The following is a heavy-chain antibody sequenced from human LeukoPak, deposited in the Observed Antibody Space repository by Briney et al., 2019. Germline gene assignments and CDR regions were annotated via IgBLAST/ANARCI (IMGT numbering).Heavy chain of an antibody. Sequence: GGSLRLSCAASGFTFSSYGMHWVRQAPGKGLEWVAVIWYDGSNKYYADSVKGRFTISRDNSKNTLYLQMNSLRAEDTAVYYCVTYYYVDAFDIWGQGTMATVSS. D-gene: IGHD3-10*02. CDR3: VTYYYVDAFDI. J-gene: IGHJ3*02. CDR1: GFTFSSYG. CDR2: IWYDGSNK. V-gene: IGHV3-33*01.